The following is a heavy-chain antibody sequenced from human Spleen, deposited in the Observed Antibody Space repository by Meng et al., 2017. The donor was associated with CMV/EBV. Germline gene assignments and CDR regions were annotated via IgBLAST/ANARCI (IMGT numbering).Heavy chain of an antibody. CDR3: ARGVSSSEDWFDP. V-gene: IGHV1-2*02. CDR1: GYTFTPSS. CDR2: LPPPHPLS. J-gene: IGHJ5*02. D-gene: IGHD6-6*01. Sequence: KASGYTFTPSSIPFLTPAPALSLPYMVTLPPPHPLSPSSPPFPSLLTMTRDTSISTAYMELSRLRSDDTAVYYCARGVSSSEDWFDPWGQGTLVTVSS.